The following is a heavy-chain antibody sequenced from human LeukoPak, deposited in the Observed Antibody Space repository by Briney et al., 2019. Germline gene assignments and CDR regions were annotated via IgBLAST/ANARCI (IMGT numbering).Heavy chain of an antibody. CDR2: IYVGDSDT. D-gene: IGHD3-16*01. CDR1: GFSFSTYW. J-gene: IGHJ1*01. CDR3: ARTSMLGTLDFQL. V-gene: IGHV5-51*01. Sequence: GESLKISCKASGFSFSTYWIGWVRHMPRKGLEWMGIIYVGDSDTRYSPSFQGQVTISVDKSIDTAYLKWGSLKASDTAIYYCARTSMLGTLDFQLWGQGTLVTVSS.